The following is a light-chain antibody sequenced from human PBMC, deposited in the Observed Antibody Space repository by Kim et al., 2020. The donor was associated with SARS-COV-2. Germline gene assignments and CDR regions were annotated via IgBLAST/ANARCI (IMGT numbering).Light chain of an antibody. CDR1: QSVGSS. J-gene: IGKJ4*01. CDR2: EAS. CDR3: QQRRDWPLT. Sequence: LSPGEGATLSCRASQSVGSSLAWYQQKPGQTPRLLIYEASNRATGIPARFSGSGSGTDFTLTITSLEPEDFAVYYCQQRRDWPLTFGGGTKVDIK. V-gene: IGKV3-11*01.